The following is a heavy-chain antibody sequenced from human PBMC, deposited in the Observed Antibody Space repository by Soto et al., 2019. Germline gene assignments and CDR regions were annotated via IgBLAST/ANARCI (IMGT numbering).Heavy chain of an antibody. D-gene: IGHD6-19*01. J-gene: IGHJ4*02. CDR2: IYHIGST. Sequence: SETLSLTCAVSGGSISSSNWWSWVRQPPGKGLEWIGEIYHIGSTNYNPSLKSRVTISVDKSKNQFSLKLSSVTAADTAVYYCERQWLADYFDYWGQGTLVTLSS. CDR1: GGSISSSNW. V-gene: IGHV4-4*02. CDR3: ERQWLADYFDY.